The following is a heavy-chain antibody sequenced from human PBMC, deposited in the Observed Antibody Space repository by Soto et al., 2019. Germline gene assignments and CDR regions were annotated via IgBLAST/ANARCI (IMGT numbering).Heavy chain of an antibody. CDR3: ARDFAWGGPFDP. V-gene: IGHV4-59*01. CDR1: HVSITSSY. Sequence: SESLSLTCTVCHVSITSSYWNWIRQSPGKGLELIGFVYYTGTTKYNPSLKSRVTISVDTSKNEFSVKLMSVPIADTGCYVCARDFAWGGPFDPWGPGTLVT. D-gene: IGHD3-16*01. CDR2: VYYTGTT. J-gene: IGHJ5*01.